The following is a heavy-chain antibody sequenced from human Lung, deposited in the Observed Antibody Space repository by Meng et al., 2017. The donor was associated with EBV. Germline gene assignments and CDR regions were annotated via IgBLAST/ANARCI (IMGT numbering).Heavy chain of an antibody. CDR3: ATTTVRGVNWIDP. CDR1: GVSISSYY. D-gene: IGHD3-10*01. Sequence: QAALQEARPGLVTHSESLSRICLVSGVSISSYYWGWLRPPAGKGLEWIGYIYYSGSTYYNPSLKSRVTISVDTSKNQFSLNLTFVTAADTAVYYCATTTVRGVNWIDPWGQGTLVTVSS. J-gene: IGHJ5*02. V-gene: IGHV4-59*06. CDR2: IYYSGST.